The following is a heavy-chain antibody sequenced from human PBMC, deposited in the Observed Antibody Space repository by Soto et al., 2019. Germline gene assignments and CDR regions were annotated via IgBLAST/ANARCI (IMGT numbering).Heavy chain of an antibody. J-gene: IGHJ4*02. CDR1: GFTVSTNY. D-gene: IGHD6-13*01. Sequence: EVQLVESGGGLIQPGGSLRLSCAAFGFTVSTNYMSWVRQAPGKGLEWVSVIYSGGSTYYADSVKGRFTISRDNSKNTLYLQMNSLRAEDTAVYYCARASIAAAGYYFDYWGQGTLVTVSS. CDR3: ARASIAAAGYYFDY. V-gene: IGHV3-53*01. CDR2: IYSGGST.